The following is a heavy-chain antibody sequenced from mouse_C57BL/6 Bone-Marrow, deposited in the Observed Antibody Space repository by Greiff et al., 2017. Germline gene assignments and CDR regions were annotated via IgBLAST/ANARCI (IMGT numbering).Heavy chain of an antibody. D-gene: IGHD4-1*01. CDR2: IHPISGST. CDR1: GYTFNSYW. J-gene: IGHJ2*01. V-gene: IGHV1-64*01. CDR3: ASESTGPYYFDY. Sequence: QVQLQQPGAELVKPGASVKLSCKASGYTFNSYWMHWVKQRPGQGLEWIGMIHPISGSTNYNEKFKSKATLTVDKSYSTAYMQLSRLTSEDSAVYYCASESTGPYYFDYWGQGTTLTVSS.